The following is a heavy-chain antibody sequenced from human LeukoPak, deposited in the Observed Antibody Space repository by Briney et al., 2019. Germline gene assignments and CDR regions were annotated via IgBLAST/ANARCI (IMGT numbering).Heavy chain of an antibody. CDR3: ARDRLLEDRDYSSYYYMDV. J-gene: IGHJ6*03. Sequence: GGSLRLSCAASGFTLSSYGMSGVGQAPGKGGEGVSAISGSGGSTYYEDSVKGRFTISRDNAKNTLYVQMNSRRAEDTAVYYCARDRLLEDRDYSSYYYMDVWGKGTTVTVSS. V-gene: IGHV3-23*01. D-gene: IGHD1-1*01. CDR2: ISGSGGST. CDR1: GFTLSSYG.